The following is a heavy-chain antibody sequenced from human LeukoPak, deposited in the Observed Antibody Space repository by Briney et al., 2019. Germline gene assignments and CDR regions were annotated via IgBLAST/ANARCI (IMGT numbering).Heavy chain of an antibody. V-gene: IGHV3-11*06. CDR1: GLTFSDYY. CDR2: ITSSSSYT. D-gene: IGHD3-16*01. CDR3: ARGHYELWY. Sequence: GGSLRLSCAVSGLTFSDYYMSWIRQAPGKGLEWVSYITSSSSYTDYADSVKGRFTISRDDANNSLYLQMNSLRAEDTAVYYCARGHYELWYWGQGTLVTVSS. J-gene: IGHJ1*01.